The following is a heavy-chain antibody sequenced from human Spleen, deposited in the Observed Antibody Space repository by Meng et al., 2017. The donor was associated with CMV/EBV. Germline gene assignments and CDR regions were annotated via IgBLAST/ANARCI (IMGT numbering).Heavy chain of an antibody. CDR2: IRYDGSNK. Sequence: GESLKISCAASGFTFSSYGMHWVRQAPGEGLEWVTFIRYDGSNKYYEDSVKGRFTISRDNSKNTLYLQMNSLRAEDTAVYYCAKLPETRGLGYYDSSGYSDYWGQGTLVTVSS. CDR1: GFTFSSYG. D-gene: IGHD3-22*01. V-gene: IGHV3-30*02. CDR3: AKLPETRGLGYYDSSGYSDY. J-gene: IGHJ4*02.